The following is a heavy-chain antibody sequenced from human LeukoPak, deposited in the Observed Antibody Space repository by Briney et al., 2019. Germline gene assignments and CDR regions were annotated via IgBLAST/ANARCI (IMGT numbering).Heavy chain of an antibody. CDR2: INTNTGNP. CDR1: GYTFTSYA. Sequence: ASVKVSCKASGYTFTSYAMNWVRQAPGQGLEWMGWINTNTGNPTYAQGFTGLFVFSLDTSVSTAYLQISSLKAEDTAVYHCARGAVAGPNDYWGQGTLVTVSS. CDR3: ARGAVAGPNDY. V-gene: IGHV7-4-1*02. D-gene: IGHD6-19*01. J-gene: IGHJ4*02.